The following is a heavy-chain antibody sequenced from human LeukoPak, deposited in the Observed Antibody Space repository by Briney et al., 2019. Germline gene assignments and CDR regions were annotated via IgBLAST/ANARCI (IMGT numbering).Heavy chain of an antibody. CDR1: GFAVSSNY. J-gene: IGHJ4*02. CDR2: LSGSAGGT. V-gene: IGHV3-23*01. CDR3: AKRGVVVRVFLVGFHKEAYYFDS. Sequence: GGSLRLSCAASGFAVSSNYMSWVRQAPGEGLEWVAGLSGSAGGTNYADSVKGRFTISRDNSKNTLFLQMDRLRAEDTAVYFCAKRGVVVRVFLVGFHKEAYYFDSWGQGAQVTVSS. D-gene: IGHD3-16*02.